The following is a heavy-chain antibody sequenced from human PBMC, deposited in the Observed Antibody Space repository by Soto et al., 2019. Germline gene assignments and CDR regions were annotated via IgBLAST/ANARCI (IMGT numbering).Heavy chain of an antibody. V-gene: IGHV1-3*01. Sequence: ASVKVSCKASGYTFTSYAMHWVRQAPGQRLEWMGWINAGNGNTKYSQKFQGRVTITRDTSANTAYMELSSLRSEDTAVYYCARSFVVLTDFAYWGQGTLVPVSS. D-gene: IGHD2-21*02. J-gene: IGHJ4*02. CDR3: ARSFVVLTDFAY. CDR2: INAGNGNT. CDR1: GYTFTSYA.